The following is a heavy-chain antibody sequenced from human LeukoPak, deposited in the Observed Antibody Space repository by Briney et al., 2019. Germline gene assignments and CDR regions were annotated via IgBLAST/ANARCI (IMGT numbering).Heavy chain of an antibody. CDR1: GFTFSNAW. D-gene: IGHD2-15*01. CDR3: TTGGVVVVVAATLADY. V-gene: IGHV3-15*01. CDR2: IKSKTDGGTT. J-gene: IGHJ4*02. Sequence: GGSLRLSCAASGFTFSNAWMSWVLQAPGKGLEWVGRIKSKTDGGTTDYAAPVKGRFTISRDDSKNTLYLQMNSLKTEDTAVYYCTTGGVVVVVAATLADYWGQGTLVTVSS.